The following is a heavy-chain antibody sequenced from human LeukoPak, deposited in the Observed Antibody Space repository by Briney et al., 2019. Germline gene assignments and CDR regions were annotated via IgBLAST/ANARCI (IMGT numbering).Heavy chain of an antibody. J-gene: IGHJ4*02. CDR3: ARGPRHVWGSYRPPYYFDY. Sequence: PGGSLRLSCSASGLTFSSYAMSWVRQAPGKGLEWVSSVNDGGDNTYYADYLRGRFTVSRDNSRNTLWLQMNSLRAGDTAVYYCARGPRHVWGSYRPPYYFDYWGQGTLVTVSS. V-gene: IGHV3-23*01. D-gene: IGHD3-16*02. CDR2: VNDGGDNT. CDR1: GLTFSSYA.